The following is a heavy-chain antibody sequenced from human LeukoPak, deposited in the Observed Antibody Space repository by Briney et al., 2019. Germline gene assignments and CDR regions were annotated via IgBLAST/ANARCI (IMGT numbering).Heavy chain of an antibody. D-gene: IGHD2-15*01. J-gene: IGHJ4*02. V-gene: IGHV3-53*01. CDR1: GFTVSSTY. Sequence: PGGSLRLSRAASGFTVSSTYMSWVRQAPGKGLEWVSVIYSGGNIYYIESVKGRFTISRDTSKNTLYLQMNSLRAEDTAVYFCAGRHCSGGGCYFAGADPFDYWGQGTLVTVSS. CDR3: AGRHCSGGGCYFAGADPFDY. CDR2: IYSGGNI.